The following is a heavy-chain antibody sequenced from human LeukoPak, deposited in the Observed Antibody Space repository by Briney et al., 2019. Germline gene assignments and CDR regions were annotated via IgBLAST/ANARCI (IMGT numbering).Heavy chain of an antibody. V-gene: IGHV3-66*01. CDR3: ARKTGAIDY. D-gene: IGHD1-1*01. J-gene: IGHJ4*02. CDR1: GFTVSSNY. CDR2: LYSSGTI. Sequence: GGSLRLSCAASGFTVSSNYLSWVRQAPGKGLEWVSVLYSSGTIYYADSVKGRFTISRDNAKNSLYLQMNSLRDEDTAVYYCARKTGAIDYWGQGTLVTVSS.